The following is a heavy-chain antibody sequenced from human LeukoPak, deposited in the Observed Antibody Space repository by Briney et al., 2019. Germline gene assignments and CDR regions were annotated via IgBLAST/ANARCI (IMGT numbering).Heavy chain of an antibody. D-gene: IGHD3-10*01. Sequence: GGSLRLSCAASEFTFSSYSVNWVRQAPGKGLEWVSYISSGSRTIYYADSVKGRFTISRENAKNSLYLQMNSLRAEDTAVYYCARNIGFGVYYYYMDVWGKGTTVTVSS. CDR1: EFTFSSYS. CDR2: ISSGSRTI. J-gene: IGHJ6*03. V-gene: IGHV3-48*01. CDR3: ARNIGFGVYYYYMDV.